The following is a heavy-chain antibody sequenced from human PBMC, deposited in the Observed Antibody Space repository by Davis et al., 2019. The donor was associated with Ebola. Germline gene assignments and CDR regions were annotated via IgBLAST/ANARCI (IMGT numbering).Heavy chain of an antibody. CDR2: IWYDGSNQ. D-gene: IGHD1-26*01. CDR3: ARARAYSGRYLRYYFDY. J-gene: IGHJ4*02. Sequence: GGSLRLSCAASGFTFSSYGMHWVRQAPGKGLEWVAVIWYDGSNQYYADSVKGRFTISRDNSKNTLYLQLNSLGAEDTAVYSCARARAYSGRYLRYYFDYWGQGTLVTVSS. CDR1: GFTFSSYG. V-gene: IGHV3-33*01.